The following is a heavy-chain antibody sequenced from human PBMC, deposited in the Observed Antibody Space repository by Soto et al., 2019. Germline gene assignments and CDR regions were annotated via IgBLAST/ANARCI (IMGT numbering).Heavy chain of an antibody. Sequence: SETLSLTCAVYGGSFSGYYWSWIRQPPGKGLEWIGEINHSGSTNYNPSLKSRVTISVDTSKNQFSLKLSSVTAADTAVYYCARGHTHYYGSGSYAFRFDPWGQGTLVTVSS. CDR1: GGSFSGYY. J-gene: IGHJ5*02. CDR2: INHSGST. CDR3: ARGHTHYYGSGSYAFRFDP. V-gene: IGHV4-34*01. D-gene: IGHD3-10*01.